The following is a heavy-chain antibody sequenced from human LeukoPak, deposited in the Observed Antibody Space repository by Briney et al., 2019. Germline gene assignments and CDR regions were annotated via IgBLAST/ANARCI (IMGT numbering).Heavy chain of an antibody. CDR3: ARVYGCYQADY. CDR1: GGSISSSNR. J-gene: IGHJ4*02. D-gene: IGHD6-19*01. Sequence: SETLSLTCDVSGGSISSSNRWSWVRQPPGKGLEWIGEIYHSGSTNYNPALKSRVTISVDKSKNQFSLKLSSVTAADMAVYYCARVYGCYQADYWGQGTLVTVSS. V-gene: IGHV4-4*02. CDR2: IYHSGST.